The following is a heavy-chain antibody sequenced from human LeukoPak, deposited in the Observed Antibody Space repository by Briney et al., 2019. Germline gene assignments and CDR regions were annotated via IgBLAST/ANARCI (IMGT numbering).Heavy chain of an antibody. J-gene: IGHJ4*02. Sequence: GSLRLSCIASGFSFSTYTMYWVRQALGKGLEWVSIIGISGGGIHHADSVKGRFTISRDDSKNTVYLQMNSLRVDDTAVYYCAMDPNRGTNYWGQGALVTVSS. CDR3: AMDPNRGTNY. CDR2: IGISGGGI. CDR1: GFSFSTYT. V-gene: IGHV3-23*01. D-gene: IGHD3-10*01.